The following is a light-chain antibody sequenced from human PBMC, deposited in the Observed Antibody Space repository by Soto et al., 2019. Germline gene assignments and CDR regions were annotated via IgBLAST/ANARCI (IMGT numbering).Light chain of an antibody. CDR2: GAA. V-gene: IGKV3-15*01. CDR3: QQYNHWWT. J-gene: IGKJ1*01. Sequence: MTQSPSSVSASVGDRVTITCRASQSISSYLNWYQQKPGQAPRLLIYGAATRATGIPGRFSGSGSGTDFTLTISSLQSEDFAVYYCQQYNHWWTFGQGTKVDIK. CDR1: QSISSY.